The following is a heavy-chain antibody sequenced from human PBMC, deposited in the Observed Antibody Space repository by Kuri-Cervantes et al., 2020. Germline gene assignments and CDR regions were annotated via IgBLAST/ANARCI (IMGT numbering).Heavy chain of an antibody. CDR1: GYSISSGYY. CDR2: IYHSGST. J-gene: IGHJ2*01. D-gene: IGHD4-17*01. Sequence: SETLSLTCAVSGYSISSGYYWGWIRQPPGKGLEWIGSIYHSGSTYYNPSLKSRVTISVDTSKNQFSLKLSSVTAADTAVYYCARDETSVTTSNWYFDLWGRGTLVTVSS. CDR3: ARDETSVTTSNWYFDL. V-gene: IGHV4-38-2*02.